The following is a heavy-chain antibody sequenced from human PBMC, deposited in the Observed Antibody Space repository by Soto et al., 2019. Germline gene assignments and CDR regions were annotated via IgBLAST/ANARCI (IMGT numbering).Heavy chain of an antibody. J-gene: IGHJ5*02. CDR1: GFTIIDYA. V-gene: IGHV3-23*01. D-gene: IGHD6-19*01. Sequence: VAGFTIIDYARSRVIQTPGKGLEWVSAISGSGGSTYYADSVKGRFTISRDNSKNTLYLQMNSLRAEDTAVYYCAKGSGWYPRANWFDPWGQGTLVTVSS. CDR3: AKGSGWYPRANWFDP. CDR2: ISGSGGST.